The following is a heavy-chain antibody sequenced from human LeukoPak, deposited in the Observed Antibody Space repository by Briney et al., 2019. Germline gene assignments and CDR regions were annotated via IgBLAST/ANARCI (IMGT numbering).Heavy chain of an antibody. J-gene: IGHJ4*02. V-gene: IGHV4-34*01. Sequence: SETLSLTCAVYGGSFSGYYWSWIRQPPGKGLEWIGSIYYSGSTYYNPSLKSRVTISVDTSKNQFSLKLSSVTAADTAVYYCASLDKVQPLFDYWGQGTLVTVSS. CDR2: IYYSGST. CDR3: ASLDKVQPLFDY. CDR1: GGSFSGYY. D-gene: IGHD5-18*01.